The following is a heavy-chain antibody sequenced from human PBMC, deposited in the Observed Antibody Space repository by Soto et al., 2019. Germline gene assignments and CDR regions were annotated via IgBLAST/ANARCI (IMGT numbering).Heavy chain of an antibody. CDR2: IYHTGST. V-gene: IGHV4-4*02. Sequence: PSETLSLTCAVSGGSISSTNLWTWVRQPPGKGLEWIGEIYHTGSTTFNPSLKSRVTISVDKSKNHFSLKVSSVTAADTAVYFCARSPRSISTGGIDFWGQGILVTV. J-gene: IGHJ4*01. D-gene: IGHD1-1*01. CDR1: GGSISSTNL. CDR3: ARSPRSISTGGIDF.